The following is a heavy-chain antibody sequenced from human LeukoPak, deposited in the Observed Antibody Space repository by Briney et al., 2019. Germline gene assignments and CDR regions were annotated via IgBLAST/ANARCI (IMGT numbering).Heavy chain of an antibody. Sequence: SETLSLTCTISGSSITSVSHYWGWIRQPPGKGLEWVGDIYYTGSTYYSPSLRSRVTMSVHTSENQFSLRLNSVTAVDTAVYYCARRWGNIVGVTYEYWGQGTLVTVSS. CDR2: IYYTGST. CDR3: ARRWGNIVGVTYEY. D-gene: IGHD3-16*01. V-gene: IGHV4-39*01. J-gene: IGHJ4*02. CDR1: GSSITSVSHY.